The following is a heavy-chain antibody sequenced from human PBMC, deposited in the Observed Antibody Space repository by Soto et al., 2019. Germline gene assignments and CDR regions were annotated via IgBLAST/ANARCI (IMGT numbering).Heavy chain of an antibody. CDR1: GYTFTSYG. D-gene: IGHD3-10*01. Sequence: ASVKVSCKASGYTFTSYGISWVRQATGQGLEWMGWISADNGNTNYAQKLQGRVTMTTDTSTSTAYMERRSLRSDDTAVYYCAKDQGGGSHQWFWYSYYCMDVWGQGTTVTVSS. J-gene: IGHJ6*02. CDR2: ISADNGNT. CDR3: AKDQGGGSHQWFWYSYYCMDV. V-gene: IGHV1-18*01.